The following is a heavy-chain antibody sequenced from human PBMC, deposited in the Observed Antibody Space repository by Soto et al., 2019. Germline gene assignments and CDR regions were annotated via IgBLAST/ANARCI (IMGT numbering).Heavy chain of an antibody. CDR3: ATDLFPDYADAWVTFRPADY. CDR2: FDAEDGAA. CDR1: GYTLTELS. V-gene: IGHV1-24*01. J-gene: IGHJ4*02. Sequence: QVELVQSGAEVKTPGASVKVSCKVSGYTLTELSMHWVRQAPGKGLEWMGVFDAEDGAASYAQNFQGRVTMTVDTSTDTAYMEVTSLRSEDTAVYYCATDLFPDYADAWVTFRPADYWGQGTQVTVSS. D-gene: IGHD3-16*02.